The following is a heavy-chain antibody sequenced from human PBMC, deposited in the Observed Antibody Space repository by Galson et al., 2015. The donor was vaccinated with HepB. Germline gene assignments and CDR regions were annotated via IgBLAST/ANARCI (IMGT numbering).Heavy chain of an antibody. D-gene: IGHD3-16*01. V-gene: IGHV4-59*01. CDR3: ARGGGTSPKGQYYYYYYYMDV. J-gene: IGHJ6*03. CDR2: IYYSGST. CDR1: GGSISSYY. Sequence: LSLTCTVSGGSISSYYWSWIRQPPGKGLEWIGYIYYSGSTNYNPSLKSRVTISVDTSKNQFSLKLSSVTAADTAVYYCARGGGTSPKGQYYYYYYYMDVWGKGTTVTVSS.